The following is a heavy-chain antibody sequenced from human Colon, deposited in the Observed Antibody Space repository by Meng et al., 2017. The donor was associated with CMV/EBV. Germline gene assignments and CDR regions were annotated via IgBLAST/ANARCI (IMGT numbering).Heavy chain of an antibody. V-gene: IGHV3-30-3*02. Sequence: GESLKISCTASGFRFSSSQMHWVRQAPGKGLEWVAFISYDSFTKYYADSVKGRFTISRDNSHNTLYLQMNSLTIGDTGVYYCAKRTGTTIEDWGQGTLVTVSS. CDR1: GFRFSSSQ. CDR3: AKRTGTTIED. J-gene: IGHJ1*01. CDR2: ISYDSFTK. D-gene: IGHD1-14*01.